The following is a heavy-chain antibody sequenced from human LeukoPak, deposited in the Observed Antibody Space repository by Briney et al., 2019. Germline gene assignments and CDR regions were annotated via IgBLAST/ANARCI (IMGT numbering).Heavy chain of an antibody. D-gene: IGHD3-16*01. J-gene: IGHJ3*02. CDR2: MYSGGNT. V-gene: IGHV3-66*01. Sequence: TGGSLRLSCAASGFTVSSNYMSWVRQAPGKGLEWVSVMYSGGNTFYAESVKGRFTISRDNSKNTLYLQMNSLRADDTAVYYCARDMGGWDPHDFDIWGQGTMVTVSS. CDR1: GFTVSSNY. CDR3: ARDMGGWDPHDFDI.